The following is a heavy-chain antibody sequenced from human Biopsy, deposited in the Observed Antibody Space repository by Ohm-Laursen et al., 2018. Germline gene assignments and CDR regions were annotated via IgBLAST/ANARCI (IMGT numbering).Heavy chain of an antibody. J-gene: IGHJ5*02. Sequence: GSLRLSCTASGFTFSNYAMSWVRQAPGKGLEWVSGISGSGGRTCYAESMKGRFTISRDNSKKTVYLQMKSLRAEDTAVYYCAKEVFSAVGTSGFDPWGQGTLVTVSS. CDR3: AKEVFSAVGTSGFDP. CDR2: ISGSGGRT. D-gene: IGHD1/OR15-1a*01. CDR1: GFTFSNYA. V-gene: IGHV3-23*01.